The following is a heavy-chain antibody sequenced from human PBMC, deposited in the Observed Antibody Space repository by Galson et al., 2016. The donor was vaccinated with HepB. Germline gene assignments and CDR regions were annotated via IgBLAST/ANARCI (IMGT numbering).Heavy chain of an antibody. CDR2: ISGSGGST. V-gene: IGHV3-23*01. CDR1: GFTFSTYA. J-gene: IGHJ5*02. Sequence: SLRLSCAASGFTFSTYAMTWVRQAPGKGLEWVSAISGSGGSTYYAGSVKGRFTISRDTSKNTLYLQMNSLRAEDTAVYYCAKWGYNWNLDWLDPWGQGTLVTVSS. CDR3: AKWGYNWNLDWLDP. D-gene: IGHD1-1*01.